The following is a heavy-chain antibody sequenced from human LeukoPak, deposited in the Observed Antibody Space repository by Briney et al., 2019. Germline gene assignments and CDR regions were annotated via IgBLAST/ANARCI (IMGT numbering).Heavy chain of an antibody. Sequence: PSETLSLTCTVSGGSISSYYWSWIRQPPGKGLEWIGYIYYSGSTNYNPPLMSRVTISVDTSKNQFSLKLSSVIAADTAAYYCARLARPSDYYDSSGSPSRHDAFDIWGQGTMVTVSS. CDR1: GGSISSYY. D-gene: IGHD3-22*01. CDR3: ARLARPSDYYDSSGSPSRHDAFDI. J-gene: IGHJ3*02. CDR2: IYYSGST. V-gene: IGHV4-59*01.